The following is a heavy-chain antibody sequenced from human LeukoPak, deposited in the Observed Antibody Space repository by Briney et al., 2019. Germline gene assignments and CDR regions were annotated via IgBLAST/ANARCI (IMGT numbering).Heavy chain of an antibody. CDR3: ARDQPYCSGGICYFDH. D-gene: IGHD2-15*01. V-gene: IGHV3-74*01. CDR1: GFTFSSYW. J-gene: IGHJ4*02. CDR2: INSDGRGT. Sequence: PGGSLRLSCAASGFTFSSYWMHWVRQAPGKGLEWVSRINSDGRGTSSADSVKGRFTISRDNAKNTLYLQMNSLRIEDTAVYYCARDQPYCSGGICYFDHWGQGTVVTVSS.